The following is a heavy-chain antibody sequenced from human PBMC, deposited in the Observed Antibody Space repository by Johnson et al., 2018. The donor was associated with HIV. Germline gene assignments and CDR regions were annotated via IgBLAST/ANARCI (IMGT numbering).Heavy chain of an antibody. CDR3: AKTLGYDSSGYHDGFDI. Sequence: VQLVESGGGLVQPGGSLRLSCAASGFTVTTKYMSLVRQAPGKGLEWVANIKQDGSEKYYVDSVKGRFSISRDNSKKTMYLQMNSLRPEDTAVYYCAKTLGYDSSGYHDGFDIWGQGTLVTVSS. CDR2: IKQDGSEK. D-gene: IGHD3-22*01. CDR1: GFTVTTKY. J-gene: IGHJ3*02. V-gene: IGHV3-7*02.